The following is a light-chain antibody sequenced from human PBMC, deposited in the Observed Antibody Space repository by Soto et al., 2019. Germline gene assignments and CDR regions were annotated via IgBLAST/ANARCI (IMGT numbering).Light chain of an antibody. V-gene: IGKV1-5*01. CDR2: DAS. Sequence: DLQMTQSPSTLSGSVGDRVTITCRASQTISSWLAWYHQKPGNAPKLLIYDASSLESGVPSRFSGSGSGTEFTLTISSLQPDDFATYYCQQYNSYSLLTFGGGTKGDI. CDR3: QQYNSYSLLT. J-gene: IGKJ4*01. CDR1: QTISSW.